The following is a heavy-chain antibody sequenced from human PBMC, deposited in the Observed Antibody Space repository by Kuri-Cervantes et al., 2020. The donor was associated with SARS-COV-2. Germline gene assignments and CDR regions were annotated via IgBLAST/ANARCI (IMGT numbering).Heavy chain of an antibody. CDR3: VRDGDHWNFDY. CDR1: GFAFTNYA. J-gene: IGHJ4*02. Sequence: GGSLRLSCAASGFAFTNYAMHWVRQAPGKGLEWVTIISYDGTNKYYADSVKGRFTLSRDNAKNMLFLQMNSLRAEDTAVYYCVRDGDHWNFDYWGQGTLVTVSS. CDR2: ISYDGTNK. D-gene: IGHD1-1*01. V-gene: IGHV3-30-3*01.